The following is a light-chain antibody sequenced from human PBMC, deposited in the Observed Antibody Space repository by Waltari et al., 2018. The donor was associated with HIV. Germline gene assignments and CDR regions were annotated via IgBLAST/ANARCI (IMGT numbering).Light chain of an antibody. CDR1: QSVSNN. CDR2: DAS. V-gene: IGKV3-15*01. J-gene: IGKJ1*01. Sequence: EIVVTQSPATLSVSPGERATLSCRASQSVSNNLAWYQQKPGQAPRLLIYDASTRATGIPARFSGSGSGTDLTLTISSLQSEDFAVFYCQQYNNWPKTFGQGTKVEIK. CDR3: QQYNNWPKT.